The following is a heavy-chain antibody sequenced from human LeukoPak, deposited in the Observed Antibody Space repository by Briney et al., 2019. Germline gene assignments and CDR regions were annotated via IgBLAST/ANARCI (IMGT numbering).Heavy chain of an antibody. CDR3: AIRTDAFDI. Sequence: GGSLRLSCAASGFTFSSYAMHWVRQAPGKGLEWVAVISYDGSNKYYADSVRGRFTISRDNSKNTLYLQMNSLRPGDTAVYYCAIRTDAFDIWGQGTMVTVSS. J-gene: IGHJ3*02. V-gene: IGHV3-30-3*01. CDR1: GFTFSSYA. CDR2: ISYDGSNK.